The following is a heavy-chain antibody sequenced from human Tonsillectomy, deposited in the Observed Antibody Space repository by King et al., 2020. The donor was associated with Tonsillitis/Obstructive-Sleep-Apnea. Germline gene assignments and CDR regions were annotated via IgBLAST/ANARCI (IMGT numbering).Heavy chain of an antibody. V-gene: IGHV3-43*01. CDR2: ISWDGGST. CDR1: GFTFDDYT. J-gene: IGHJ6*03. D-gene: IGHD6-13*01. CDR3: AKDCGAAGIPGYYMDV. Sequence: VQLVESGGVMVQPGGSLRLSCAASGFTFDDYTMHWVRQAPGKGLEWVSLISWDGGSTYYADSVKGRFTISRDNSKNSLYLQMNSLRTEDTALYYCAKDCGAAGIPGYYMDVWGKGTTVTVSS.